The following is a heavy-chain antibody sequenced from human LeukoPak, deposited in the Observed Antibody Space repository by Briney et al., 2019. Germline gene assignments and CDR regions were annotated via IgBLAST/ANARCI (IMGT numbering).Heavy chain of an antibody. CDR3: ARARIYCSSTSCYPPYYMDV. CDR1: GGSISRSSFY. CDR2: IYTSGNT. Sequence: SETLSLTCTVSGGSISRSSFYWSWIRQPAGKGLEWIGRIYTSGNTNYSPSLQSRASISIDTSKNQFSLKLSSVTAADTAVYYCARARIYCSSTSCYPPYYMDVWGKGTTVTVSS. J-gene: IGHJ6*03. V-gene: IGHV4-61*02. D-gene: IGHD2-2*01.